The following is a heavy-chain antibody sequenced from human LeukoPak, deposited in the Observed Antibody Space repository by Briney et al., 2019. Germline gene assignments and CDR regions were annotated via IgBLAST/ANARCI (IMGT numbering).Heavy chain of an antibody. CDR1: GFTFSSHW. J-gene: IGHJ4*02. V-gene: IGHV3-7*01. D-gene: IGHD2-21*02. Sequence: PGGSLRLSCAASGFTFSSHWMSWVRQAPGKGLEWVANIKQDGSEIYYVGSVKGRFTISRNNAKNSLYLQMNSLRAEDTGVYYCASHDFLDYWGQGTLVSVSS. CDR2: IKQDGSEI. CDR3: ASHDFLDY.